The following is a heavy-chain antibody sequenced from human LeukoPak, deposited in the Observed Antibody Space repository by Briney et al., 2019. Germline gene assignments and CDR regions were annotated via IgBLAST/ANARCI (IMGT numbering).Heavy chain of an antibody. CDR3: TTVAERWLQLGFDY. Sequence: GGSLRLSCAASGFTFSNAWMSWVRQAPGKGLEWVGRIKSKTDGGTTDYAAPVKGRFTISRDDSKNTLYLQMNSLKTEDTAVYYCTTVAERWLQLGFDYWGQGTLVTVSS. CDR1: GFTFSNAW. V-gene: IGHV3-15*01. J-gene: IGHJ4*02. CDR2: IKSKTDGGTT. D-gene: IGHD5-24*01.